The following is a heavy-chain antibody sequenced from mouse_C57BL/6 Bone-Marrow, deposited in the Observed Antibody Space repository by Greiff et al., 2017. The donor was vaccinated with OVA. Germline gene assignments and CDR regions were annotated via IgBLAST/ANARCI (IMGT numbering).Heavy chain of an antibody. V-gene: IGHV1-5*01. J-gene: IGHJ2*01. CDR2: IYPGNSDT. D-gene: IGHD2-2*01. CDR1: GYTFTSYW. Sequence: EVQLQQSGPVLARPGASVKMSCKASGYTFTSYWMHWVKQRPGKGLEWIGAIYPGNSDTSYNQKFKGKATLTAVTSASTAYMELSSLTNEDSAVYYCTKPNLIWFRYYYDYWCQGNTLTVTS. CDR3: TKPNLIWFRYYYDY.